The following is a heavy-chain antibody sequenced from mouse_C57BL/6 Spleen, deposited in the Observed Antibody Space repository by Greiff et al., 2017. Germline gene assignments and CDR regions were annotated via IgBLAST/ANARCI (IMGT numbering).Heavy chain of an antibody. CDR2: ISSGSSTI. CDR3: AREVKYYYAMDY. Sequence: EVNLVESGGGLVKPGGSLKLSCAASGFTFSDYGMHWVRQAPEKGLEWVAYISSGSSTIYYADTVKGRFTISRDNAKNTLFLQMTSLRSEDTAMYYCAREVKYYYAMDYWGQGTSVTVSS. J-gene: IGHJ4*01. CDR1: GFTFSDYG. V-gene: IGHV5-17*01.